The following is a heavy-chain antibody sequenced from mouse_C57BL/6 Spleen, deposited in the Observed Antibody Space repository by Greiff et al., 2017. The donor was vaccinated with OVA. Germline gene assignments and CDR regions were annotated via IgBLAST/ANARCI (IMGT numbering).Heavy chain of an antibody. J-gene: IGHJ3*01. D-gene: IGHD2-4*01. V-gene: IGHV14-3*01. CDR2: IDPAHGNT. Sequence: EVQLQQSVAELVRPGASVKLSCTASGFNIKNTYMHWVKQRPEQGLEWIGRIDPAHGNTKYAPKLKGKATITADTASNTAYLHLSSLTSDDTSIYYCARNYYDYYGFAYWGQGTLVTVSA. CDR1: GFNIKNTY. CDR3: ARNYYDYYGFAY.